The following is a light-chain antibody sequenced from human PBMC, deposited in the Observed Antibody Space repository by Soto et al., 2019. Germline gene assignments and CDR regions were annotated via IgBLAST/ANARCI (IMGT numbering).Light chain of an antibody. CDR1: QTISSW. J-gene: IGKJ5*01. Sequence: DIQMTQSPSTVYGSXGDRVTIPXXASQTISSWLAWYQQKPGKAPTLLIYDASTLERGVPSRFSGTGSGTEFTLSIDSLQPDDFATYYCQQYHTSSITFGQGTRLEIK. CDR3: QQYHTSSIT. CDR2: DAS. V-gene: IGKV1-5*01.